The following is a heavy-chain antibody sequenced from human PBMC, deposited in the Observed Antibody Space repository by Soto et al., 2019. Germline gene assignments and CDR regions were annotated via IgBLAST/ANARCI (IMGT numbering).Heavy chain of an antibody. V-gene: IGHV4-30-4*01. J-gene: IGHJ4*02. CDR2: IYYSGST. CDR1: GGSISSGDYY. Sequence: PSETLSLTCTVSGGSISSGDYYWSWIRQPPGKGLEWIGYIYYSGSTYYNPSLKSRVTISVDTSKNQFSLKLSSVTAADTAVYYCARARFGGMGDYWGQGTLVTVSS. D-gene: IGHD3-10*01. CDR3: ARARFGGMGDY.